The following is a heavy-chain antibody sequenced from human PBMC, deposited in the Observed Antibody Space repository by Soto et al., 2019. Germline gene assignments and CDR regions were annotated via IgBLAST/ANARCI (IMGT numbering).Heavy chain of an antibody. CDR3: ARDLQADY. V-gene: IGHV1-3*01. CDR2: INAGNGNT. J-gene: IGHJ4*02. CDR1: GYTFTSYA. Sequence: QVQLVQSGAEVKKPGASVKVSCKASGYTFTSYAMHWVRQAPGQRLEWMGWINAGNGNTKYSQKFQGRVTITRDTSASTAYRELSSLRYEDTAVYFWARDLQADYWGQGTLVTVPS.